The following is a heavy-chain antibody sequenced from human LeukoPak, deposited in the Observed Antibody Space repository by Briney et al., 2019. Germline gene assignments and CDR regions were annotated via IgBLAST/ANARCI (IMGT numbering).Heavy chain of an antibody. Sequence: ASVKVSCKASGYTFTSYDINWVRQATGQGLEWMGWRNPNSGNTGYAQKFQGRGTMTRNTSISTAYMELSRLRSEDPAVYHCARPDPAHPSYDFDYWGQGTLVTVSS. CDR3: ARPDPAHPSYDFDY. J-gene: IGHJ4*02. CDR1: GYTFTSYD. CDR2: RNPNSGNT. V-gene: IGHV1-8*01. D-gene: IGHD5-18*01.